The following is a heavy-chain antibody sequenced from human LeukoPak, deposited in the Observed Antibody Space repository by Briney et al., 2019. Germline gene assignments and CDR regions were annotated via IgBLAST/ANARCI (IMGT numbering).Heavy chain of an antibody. V-gene: IGHV4-39*01. D-gene: IGHD6-13*01. CDR1: GGSVNSDRHS. Sequence: PSETLSLTCIVSGGSVNSDRHSWGWPRQPPGKGLECITTIYYSGSTYYNPSLKTRVTISVDTSKDQFSLEVNSVTAADTAVYYCAQSLGSSTWMGNWFDPWGQGTLVTVSS. CDR3: AQSLGSSTWMGNWFDP. J-gene: IGHJ5*02. CDR2: IYYSGST.